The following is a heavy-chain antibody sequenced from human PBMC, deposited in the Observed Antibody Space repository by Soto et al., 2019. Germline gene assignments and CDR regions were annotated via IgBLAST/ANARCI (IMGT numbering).Heavy chain of an antibody. CDR1: GFSLSTSGMC. CDR3: ARSGRRYSYRPYSGMDV. D-gene: IGHD5-18*01. Sequence: SGPTLVNPTQTLTLTCTFSGFSLSTSGMCVSWIRQPPGKALEWLALIDWDDDKYYSTSLKTRLTISKDTSKNQVVLTMTNMDPVDTATYYCARSGRRYSYRPYSGMDVWGQGTTVTVSS. J-gene: IGHJ6*02. CDR2: IDWDDDK. V-gene: IGHV2-70*01.